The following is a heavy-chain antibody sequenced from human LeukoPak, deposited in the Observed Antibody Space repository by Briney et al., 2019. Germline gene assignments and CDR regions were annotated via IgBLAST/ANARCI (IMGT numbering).Heavy chain of an antibody. CDR2: IYHSGST. CDR1: GGSISSGGYS. Sequence: SQTLSLTCAVSGGSISSGGYSWSWIRQPPGKGLEWIGYIYHSGSTYYNPSLKSRVTISVDTSKNQFSLKLSSVTAADTAVYYCARVHRNPRSIAAWLDYWGQGTLVTVSS. CDR3: ARVHRNPRSIAAWLDY. D-gene: IGHD6-6*01. V-gene: IGHV4-30-2*01. J-gene: IGHJ4*02.